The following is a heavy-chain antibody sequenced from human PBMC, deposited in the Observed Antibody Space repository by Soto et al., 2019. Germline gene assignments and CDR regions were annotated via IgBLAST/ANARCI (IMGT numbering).Heavy chain of an antibody. Sequence: LSLTCAASGFTFSNAWMSWVRQAPGKGLEWVGRIKSKTDGGTTDYAAPVKGRFTISRDDSKNTLDLQMNSLKTEDTAVYYCTTEGSSQTHYYYYYYMDVWGKGTTVTVSS. V-gene: IGHV3-15*01. J-gene: IGHJ6*03. CDR1: GFTFSNAW. CDR3: TTEGSSQTHYYYYYYMDV. D-gene: IGHD6-6*01. CDR2: IKSKTDGGTT.